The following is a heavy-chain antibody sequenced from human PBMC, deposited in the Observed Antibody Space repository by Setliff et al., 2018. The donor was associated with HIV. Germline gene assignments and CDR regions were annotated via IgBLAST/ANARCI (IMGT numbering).Heavy chain of an antibody. CDR1: GFTFSTQT. V-gene: IGHV3-21*06. J-gene: IGHJ4*02. Sequence: GGSLRLSCAASGFTFSTQTMNWARQAPGKGLEWISSIGSTSSDRYYADSVKGRFTISRDNAKNSLYLQMKFLRAEDTAVYYCLTHHGDPDYWGRGTLVTVSS. D-gene: IGHD2-21*02. CDR3: LTHHGDPDY. CDR2: IGSTSSDR.